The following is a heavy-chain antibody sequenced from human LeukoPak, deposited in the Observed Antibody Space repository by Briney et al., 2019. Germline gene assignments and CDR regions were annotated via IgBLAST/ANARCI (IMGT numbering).Heavy chain of an antibody. CDR1: GGSVSSGSYY. CDR2: IYYSGST. Sequence: KPSETLSLTCTVSGGSVSSGSYYWSWIRQPPGKGLEWIGYIYYSGSTNYNPSLKSRVTISVDTSKNQFSLKLSSVTAADTAVYYCARESTSGSYWGDAFDIWGQGTMVTVSS. J-gene: IGHJ3*02. D-gene: IGHD1-26*01. CDR3: ARESTSGSYWGDAFDI. V-gene: IGHV4-61*01.